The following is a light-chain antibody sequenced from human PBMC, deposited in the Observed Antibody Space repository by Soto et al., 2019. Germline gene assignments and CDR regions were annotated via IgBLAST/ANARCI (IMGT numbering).Light chain of an antibody. J-gene: IGKJ2*01. CDR3: QHYITYSSP. CDR2: DAS. Sequence: DIQMTQSPSTLSASVGDRVTITCRASQGISGRLAWFQQKPGKAPKVLIYDASKLESGVPSRFSGSGSETEFTLAITSLQHDDFATYYCQHYITYSSPLGQGTKLEIK. CDR1: QGISGR. V-gene: IGKV1-5*01.